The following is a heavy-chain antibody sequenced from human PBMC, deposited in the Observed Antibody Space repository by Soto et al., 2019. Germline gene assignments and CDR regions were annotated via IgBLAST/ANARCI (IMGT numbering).Heavy chain of an antibody. CDR2: ISKDGSTK. D-gene: IGHD3-22*01. V-gene: IGHV3-30*18. CDR1: GFTFSSYG. CDR3: AKETHSSGYGSYFDY. J-gene: IGHJ4*02. Sequence: VGSLRLSCAASGFTFSSYGMHWVRQAPVKRLEWVAVISKDGSTKYDADSVKGRFTISRDNSKNTLYLQMNSLRAEDTAVYYCAKETHSSGYGSYFDYWGQGTLVTVSS.